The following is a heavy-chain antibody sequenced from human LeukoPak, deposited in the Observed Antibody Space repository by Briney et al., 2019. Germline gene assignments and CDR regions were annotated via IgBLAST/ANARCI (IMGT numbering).Heavy chain of an antibody. CDR3: ARQYISGQWYFDY. V-gene: IGHV3-74*01. CDR1: GFTLSSYW. CDR2: INTDGSST. J-gene: IGHJ4*02. Sequence: PGGSLRLSCSASGFTLSSYWMHWVRQASGKGLVWVSRINTDGSSTNYADSVKGRFTVSRDNSKNTLYLQMNSLIPEDTAVYYCARQYISGQWYFDYWGQGTLVTVSS. D-gene: IGHD5-18*01.